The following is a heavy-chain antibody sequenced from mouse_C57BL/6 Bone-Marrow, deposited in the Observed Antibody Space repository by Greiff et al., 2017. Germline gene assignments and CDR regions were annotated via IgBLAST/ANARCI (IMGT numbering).Heavy chain of an antibody. Sequence: EVNVVESGGGLVKPGGSLKLSCAASGFTFSSYAMSWVRQTPEKRLEWVATISDGGSYTYYPDNVKGRFTISRDNAKNNLYLQMSHLKSEDTAMYYCARGYGSSYAAYWGQGTLVTVSA. CDR2: ISDGGSYT. CDR1: GFTFSSYA. CDR3: ARGYGSSYAAY. V-gene: IGHV5-4*03. D-gene: IGHD1-1*01. J-gene: IGHJ3*01.